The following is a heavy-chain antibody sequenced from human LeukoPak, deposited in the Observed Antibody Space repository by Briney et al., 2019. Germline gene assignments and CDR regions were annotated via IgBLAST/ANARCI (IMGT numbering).Heavy chain of an antibody. V-gene: IGHV3-30*18. Sequence: GGSLRLSCAASGFTFSSYGMHWVRQAPGKGLEWVAVISYDGSNKYYADSVKGRFTISRDNSKNTLYLQMNSLRAEDTAVYYCAKGWESSSWFWGRCDYWGQGTLVTVSS. CDR2: ISYDGSNK. J-gene: IGHJ4*02. D-gene: IGHD6-13*01. CDR1: GFTFSSYG. CDR3: AKGWESSSWFWGRCDY.